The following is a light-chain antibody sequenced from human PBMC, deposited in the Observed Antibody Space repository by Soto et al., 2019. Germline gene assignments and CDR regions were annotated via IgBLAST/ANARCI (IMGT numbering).Light chain of an antibody. Sequence: EIVLTQSPGTLSLSPGERATLSCRASQSVSSNYLAWYQQKPGQAPRLLIYGASTRASGIPDGFSGSGSGTDFTLTISRLEPEDSAVYYCQQYGSSPTWTFGQGTKVDIK. J-gene: IGKJ1*01. CDR2: GAS. CDR1: QSVSSNY. V-gene: IGKV3-20*01. CDR3: QQYGSSPTWT.